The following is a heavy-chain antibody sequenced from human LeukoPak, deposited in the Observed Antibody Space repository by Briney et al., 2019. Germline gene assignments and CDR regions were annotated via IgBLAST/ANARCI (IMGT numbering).Heavy chain of an antibody. CDR1: GFTFSSYS. CDR3: AREITLRGVLDY. J-gene: IGHJ4*02. V-gene: IGHV3-48*01. D-gene: IGHD3-10*01. CDR2: ISSAGGVI. Sequence: GGSLRLSCAASGFTFSSYSMNWVRQAPGKGLEWVSFISSAGGVIYYADSVKGRFTTSRDNAKNSLYLQMNSLRAEDTAVYYCAREITLRGVLDYWGQGTLVTVSS.